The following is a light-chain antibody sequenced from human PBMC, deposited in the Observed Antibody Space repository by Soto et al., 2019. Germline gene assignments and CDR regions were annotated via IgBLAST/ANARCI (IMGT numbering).Light chain of an antibody. Sequence: EIVLTQSPATLSLSPGERATLSCRASQSVSSYLAWYQQKPGQAPRLLIYAASNRATGIPARFSGSGSGTDFTLTITSLEPEDFAVYYCQQRVNWPLTFGQGTKVEIK. V-gene: IGKV3-11*01. CDR3: QQRVNWPLT. CDR1: QSVSSY. CDR2: AAS. J-gene: IGKJ1*01.